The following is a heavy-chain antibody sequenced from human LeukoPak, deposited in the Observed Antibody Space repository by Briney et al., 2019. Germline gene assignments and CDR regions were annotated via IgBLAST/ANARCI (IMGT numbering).Heavy chain of an antibody. D-gene: IGHD6-6*01. CDR3: ARGRIWVYSSSSGGFDY. CDR1: GFTFSSYA. V-gene: IGHV3-30*04. CDR2: ISYDGSNK. Sequence: GGSLRLSCAASGFTFSSYAMHWVRQAPGKGLEWVAVISYDGSNKYYADSVKGRFTISRDNSKNTLYLQMNSLRAEDTAVYYCARGRIWVYSSSSGGFDYWGQGTLVTVSS. J-gene: IGHJ4*02.